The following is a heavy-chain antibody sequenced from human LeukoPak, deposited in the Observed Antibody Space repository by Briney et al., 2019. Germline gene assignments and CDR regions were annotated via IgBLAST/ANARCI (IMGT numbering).Heavy chain of an antibody. V-gene: IGHV3-53*01. J-gene: IGHJ4*02. CDR1: GFTVSSNY. CDR3: ARVRSAASNSFLFDY. Sequence: GGSLRLSCAASGFTVSSNYMSWVRQAPGKGLEWVSVIYSGGSTYYADSVKGRFTISRDNSKNTLYLQMNSLRAEDTAVYYCARVRSAASNSFLFDYWGQGTLVTVSS. CDR2: IYSGGST. D-gene: IGHD6-13*01.